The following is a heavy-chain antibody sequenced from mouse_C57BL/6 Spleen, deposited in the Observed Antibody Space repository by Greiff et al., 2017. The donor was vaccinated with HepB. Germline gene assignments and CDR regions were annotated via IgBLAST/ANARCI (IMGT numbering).Heavy chain of an antibody. CDR3: ARNDYDEDYAMDY. Sequence: VQLQQSGPGLVQPSQSLSITCTVSGFSLTSYGVHWVRQSPGKGLEWLGVIWSGGSTDYNAAFISRLSISKDYSKSQVFFKMHSLQADDTAIYYCARNDYDEDYAMDYWGQGTSVTVSS. CDR1: GFSLTSYG. J-gene: IGHJ4*01. CDR2: IWSGGST. V-gene: IGHV2-2*01. D-gene: IGHD2-4*01.